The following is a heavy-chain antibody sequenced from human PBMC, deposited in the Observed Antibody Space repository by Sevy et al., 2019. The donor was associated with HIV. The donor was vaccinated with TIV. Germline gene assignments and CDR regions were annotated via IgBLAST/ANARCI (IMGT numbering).Heavy chain of an antibody. CDR3: AKDWRVVRGVGYYFDY. D-gene: IGHD3-10*01. Sequence: GGSLRLSCAASGFTFSSYAMSWVRQAPGKGLEWVSAISGSGGSTYYADSVKGRFTISRDNSKNTLYLQMNSLRAEDTAVYYCAKDWRVVRGVGYYFDYWGQRTLVTVSS. V-gene: IGHV3-23*01. J-gene: IGHJ4*02. CDR2: ISGSGGST. CDR1: GFTFSSYA.